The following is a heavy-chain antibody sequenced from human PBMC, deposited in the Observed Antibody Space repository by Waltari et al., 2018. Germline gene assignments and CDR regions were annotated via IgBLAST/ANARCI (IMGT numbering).Heavy chain of an antibody. CDR3: ARRKGYCTSSTCPPVQGYFGY. J-gene: IGHJ4*02. Sequence: QVQLVQSGAEVKKPGASVKIACKASGYMFTNYYMYWVRQAPGQGLEWMGWINPNSGGTNHAQKFQGRVTMTRDTSISTAYMELTRLRSADTAVYFCARRKGYCTSSTCPPVQGYFGYWGQGTLVTVSS. CDR2: INPNSGGT. CDR1: GYMFTNYY. V-gene: IGHV1-2*02. D-gene: IGHD2-2*01.